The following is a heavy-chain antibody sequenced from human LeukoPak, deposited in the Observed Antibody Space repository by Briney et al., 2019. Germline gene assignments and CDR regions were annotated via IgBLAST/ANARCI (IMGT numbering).Heavy chain of an antibody. V-gene: IGHV3-66*02. J-gene: IGHJ1*01. CDR3: ARGYDSSGYYSAEYFQH. D-gene: IGHD3-22*01. Sequence: PGGSLRLSCAASGFTVSSNHMSWVRQAPGKGLEWVSVIYSGGSTHYADSVKGRFTISRDNSKNTLYLQMNSLRAEDTAVYYCARGYDSSGYYSAEYFQHWGRGTLVTVSS. CDR1: GFTVSSNH. CDR2: IYSGGST.